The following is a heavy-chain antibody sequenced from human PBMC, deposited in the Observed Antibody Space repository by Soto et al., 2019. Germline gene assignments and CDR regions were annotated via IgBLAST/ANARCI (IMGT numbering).Heavy chain of an antibody. CDR1: GFTFTNYA. D-gene: IGHD5-18*01. V-gene: IGHV3-30*03. CDR3: ARDGGIHLWSTYYFDY. J-gene: IGHJ4*02. CDR2: VSYDGSKT. Sequence: QVQLVESGGGVVQPGMSLRLSCTASGFTFTNYAMHWVRQSPDRGLEWVAIVSYDGSKTYYADFVKGRFTISRDNSKNKLYLQMNTLNAEDTVVYFCARDGGIHLWSTYYFDYWGQGTLVTVSS.